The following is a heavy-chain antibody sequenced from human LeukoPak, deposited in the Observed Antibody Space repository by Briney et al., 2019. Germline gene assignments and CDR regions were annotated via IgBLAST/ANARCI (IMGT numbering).Heavy chain of an antibody. J-gene: IGHJ6*03. V-gene: IGHV7-4-1*02. CDR1: GYTFTSYA. Sequence: ASVKVSCKASGYTFTSYAMNWVRQAPGQGLEWMGWINTNTGNPTYAQGFTGRFVFSLDTSVSTAYLQISSLKAEDTAVYYCARKGAASGSYWGVYYYYMDVWGKGTTVTVSS. CDR2: INTNTGNP. CDR3: ARKGAASGSYWGVYYYYMDV. D-gene: IGHD1-26*01.